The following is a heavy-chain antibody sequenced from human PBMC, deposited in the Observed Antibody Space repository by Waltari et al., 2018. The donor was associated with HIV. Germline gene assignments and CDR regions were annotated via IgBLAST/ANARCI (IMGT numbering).Heavy chain of an antibody. Sequence: QVQLVESGGGLVKPGGSLKLSCAASGFTFSDYYMSWIRQAPGKGRESVAYISGSGSAIYYADSVKGRFTISRDNAKNSLYLQMSSLRAEDTAVYYCARDRVVVVPAAMDVWGQGTTVTVSS. J-gene: IGHJ6*02. CDR3: ARDRVVVVPAAMDV. D-gene: IGHD2-2*01. V-gene: IGHV3-11*04. CDR2: ISGSGSAI. CDR1: GFTFSDYY.